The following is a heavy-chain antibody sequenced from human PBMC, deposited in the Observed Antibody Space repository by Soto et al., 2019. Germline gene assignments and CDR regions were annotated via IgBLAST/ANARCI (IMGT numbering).Heavy chain of an antibody. CDR3: ARGYSSGWYSDAFDI. J-gene: IGHJ3*02. D-gene: IGHD6-19*01. CDR1: GFTFSSYA. Sequence: GGSLRLSCAASGFTFSSYAMSWVRQAPGKGLEWVSAVSGSGGSTYYADSVKGRFTISRHNSKNTLYLQMNSLRAEDTAVYYCARGYSSGWYSDAFDIWGQGTMVTVSS. CDR2: VSGSGGST. V-gene: IGHV3-23*01.